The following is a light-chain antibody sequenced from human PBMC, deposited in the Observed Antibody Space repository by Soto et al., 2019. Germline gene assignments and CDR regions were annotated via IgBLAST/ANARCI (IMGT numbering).Light chain of an antibody. CDR3: QQRSNWWT. Sequence: EIVLTQSPATLSLSPGERATLSCRASQSVSSYLAWYQQKPGQAPRLLIYDASNRATGTPARFSGSGSGTDFTLTISSLEPEDFAVYYCQQRSNWWTFGQGTKVAIK. J-gene: IGKJ1*01. CDR1: QSVSSY. V-gene: IGKV3-11*01. CDR2: DAS.